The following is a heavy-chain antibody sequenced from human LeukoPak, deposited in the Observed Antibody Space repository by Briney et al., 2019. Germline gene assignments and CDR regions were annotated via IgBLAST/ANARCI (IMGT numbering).Heavy chain of an antibody. Sequence: GEPLKISCKGSGYSFTSYWIGWVRQMPGKGLEWMGIIYPGDSDTTYSPSFQGQVTISADKSISTAYLQWSSLKASDTAMYYCAREATYYYDSSGYYGEYFQHWGQGTLVTVSS. D-gene: IGHD3-22*01. CDR2: IYPGDSDT. J-gene: IGHJ1*01. CDR3: AREATYYYDSSGYYGEYFQH. CDR1: GYSFTSYW. V-gene: IGHV5-51*01.